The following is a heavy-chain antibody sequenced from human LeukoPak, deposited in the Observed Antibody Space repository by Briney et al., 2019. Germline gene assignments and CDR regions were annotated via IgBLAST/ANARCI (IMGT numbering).Heavy chain of an antibody. J-gene: IGHJ4*02. V-gene: IGHV3-23*01. CDR3: AKLSLSGRSQSADY. CDR1: GLTFNSHS. CDR2: VSTNGDVT. Sequence: GGSLRLSCVASGLTFNSHSMSWVRQAPGMGLEWVSVVSTNGDVTFYADSVKGRFTISRDNSKNTLFLQMNSLRAEDTAVYYCAKLSLSGRSQSADYWGQGTLVTVSP. D-gene: IGHD3-10*01.